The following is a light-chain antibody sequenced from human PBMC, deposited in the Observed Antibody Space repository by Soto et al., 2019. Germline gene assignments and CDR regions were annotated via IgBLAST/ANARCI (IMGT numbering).Light chain of an antibody. CDR3: QQSDGVPYT. CDR2: AAT. CDR1: QRIGSS. J-gene: IGKJ2*01. V-gene: IGKV1-39*01. Sequence: DIQMTQFPSSLSASVGDTVTSTCRASQRIGSSLNWYQQKPGKAPKLLIYAATTLQSEIPPRFSGTTSGTDFTLTISSLQPEDFGTYYCQQSDGVPYTYGQGTKVEIK.